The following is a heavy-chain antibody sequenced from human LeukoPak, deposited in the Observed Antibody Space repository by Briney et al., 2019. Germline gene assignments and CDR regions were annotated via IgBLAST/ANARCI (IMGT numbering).Heavy chain of an antibody. CDR2: ISGSDGST. J-gene: IGHJ4*02. D-gene: IGHD2-2*01. CDR1: GFTFSSYA. Sequence: HPGGSLRLSCAASGFTFSSYAMTWVRQAPDKGLEWVSAISGSDGSTYYADSVKGRFTISRDDSQNTLYLQMNSLSAEDTAVYYCAKVETSGGANCYDLDYWGQGTLVTVSS. CDR3: AKVETSGGANCYDLDY. V-gene: IGHV3-23*01.